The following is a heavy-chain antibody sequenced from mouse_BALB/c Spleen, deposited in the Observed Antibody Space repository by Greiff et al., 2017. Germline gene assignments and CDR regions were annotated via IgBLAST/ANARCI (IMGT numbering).Heavy chain of an antibody. J-gene: IGHJ3*01. V-gene: IGHV5-17*02. Sequence: DVHLVESGGGLVQPGGSRKLSCAASGFTFSSFGMHWVRQAPEKGLEWVAYISSGSSTIYYADTVKGRFTISRDNPKNTLFLQMTSLRSEDTAMYYCARVYYDYAWFAYWGQGTLVTVSA. D-gene: IGHD2-4*01. CDR2: ISSGSSTI. CDR1: GFTFSSFG. CDR3: ARVYYDYAWFAY.